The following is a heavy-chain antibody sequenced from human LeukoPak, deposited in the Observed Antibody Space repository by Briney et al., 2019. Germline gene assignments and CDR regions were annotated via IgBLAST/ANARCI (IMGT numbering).Heavy chain of an antibody. CDR1: GGSVSSGGHY. CDR2: IYYSGST. CDR3: ARLVCGGGSCPAEFDY. D-gene: IGHD2-15*01. Sequence: PSETLSLTCIVSGGSVSSGGHYWGWIRQPPGKGLEWIGSIYYSGSTYYNPSLNSRFTIFIDMSKNQFSLRLNSVTATDTAVYYCARLVCGGGSCPAEFDYWGQGTLVTVSS. J-gene: IGHJ4*02. V-gene: IGHV4-39*01.